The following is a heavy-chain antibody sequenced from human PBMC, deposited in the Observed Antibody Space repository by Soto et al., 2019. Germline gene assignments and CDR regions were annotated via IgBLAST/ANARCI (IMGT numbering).Heavy chain of an antibody. CDR2: INHSGST. J-gene: IGHJ5*02. CDR1: GGSFSGYY. D-gene: IGHD3-22*01. Sequence: SETLSLTCAVYGGSFSGYYWSWIRQPPGKGLEWIGEINHSGSTNYNPSLKSRVTISVDTSKNQFSLKLSSVTAADTAVYHCARAGRRRYYYDSSGYYYVSWFDPWGQGSVVTVSS. V-gene: IGHV4-34*01. CDR3: ARAGRRRYYYDSSGYYYVSWFDP.